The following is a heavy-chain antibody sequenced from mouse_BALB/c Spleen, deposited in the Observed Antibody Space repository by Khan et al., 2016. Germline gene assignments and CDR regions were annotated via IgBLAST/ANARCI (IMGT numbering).Heavy chain of an antibody. J-gene: IGHJ2*01. CDR1: GYSITSGYA. V-gene: IGHV3-2*02. Sequence: EVQLQESGPGLVKPSQSLSLTCTVTGYSITSGYAWNWIRQFPGNKLEWMGYISYSGVTSYTPSLKSRISITRDTSKNQFFLQLTSVTTEDTATYYCARGNYYGYYFDYWGQGTTVTLSS. CDR2: ISYSGVT. CDR3: ARGNYYGYYFDY. D-gene: IGHD1-1*01.